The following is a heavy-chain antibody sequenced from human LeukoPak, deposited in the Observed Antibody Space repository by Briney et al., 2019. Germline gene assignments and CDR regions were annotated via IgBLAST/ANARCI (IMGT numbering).Heavy chain of an antibody. D-gene: IGHD3-22*01. CDR1: GFTFSGSA. Sequence: PGGSLRLSCAASGFTFSGSAMHWVRQAPGKGLEWVAVISYDGNNKNYADSVKGRFTISRDNSKNTLSLQMNSLRAEDTAVYYCARSHYDISGYDTPFDYWGQGTLVTVSS. CDR2: ISYDGNNK. J-gene: IGHJ4*02. CDR3: ARSHYDISGYDTPFDY. V-gene: IGHV3-30*04.